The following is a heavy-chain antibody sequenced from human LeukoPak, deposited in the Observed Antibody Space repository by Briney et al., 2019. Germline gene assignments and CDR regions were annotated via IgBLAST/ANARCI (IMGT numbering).Heavy chain of an antibody. Sequence: PSETLSLTCTVPGGSISSYYWSWIRQPPGKGLEWIGYIYYSGSTNYNPSLESRVTISVDTSKNQFSLKLSSVTAADTAVYYCARRRPRYCSGGSCFSMDVWGKGTTVTVSS. CDR1: GGSISSYY. V-gene: IGHV4-59*01. CDR2: IYYSGST. D-gene: IGHD2-15*01. CDR3: ARRRPRYCSGGSCFSMDV. J-gene: IGHJ6*03.